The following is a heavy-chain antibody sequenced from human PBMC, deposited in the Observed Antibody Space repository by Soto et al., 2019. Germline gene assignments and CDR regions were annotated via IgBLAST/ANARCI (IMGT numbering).Heavy chain of an antibody. V-gene: IGHV4-59*08. D-gene: IGHD3-10*01. J-gene: IGHJ6*02. Sequence: QVQLQESGPGLVKPSETLSLTCTVSGGSISSYYWSWIRQPPGKGLEWIGYIYYSGSTNYNPSLKGRVTISVDTSKNQFSLKLSSVTAADTAVYYCARQVLWFEPYYYYGMDVWGQGTTVTVSS. CDR2: IYYSGST. CDR1: GGSISSYY. CDR3: ARQVLWFEPYYYYGMDV.